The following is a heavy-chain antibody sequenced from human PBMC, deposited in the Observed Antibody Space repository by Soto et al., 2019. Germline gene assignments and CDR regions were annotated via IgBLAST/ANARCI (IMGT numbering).Heavy chain of an antibody. CDR3: AIPPPIEVAGPDY. CDR1: GGSISGSPYH. D-gene: IGHD3-22*01. J-gene: IGHJ4*02. Sequence: PSETLSLTCTVSGGSISGSPYHWGWIRQPPGKGLEWIGSIGDDGRVYYNPSLRGRATLPVDTSNNRLSLNLNSVTAADTAVYYCAIPPPIEVAGPDYWGQGILVTVSS. CDR2: IGDDGRV. V-gene: IGHV4-39*02.